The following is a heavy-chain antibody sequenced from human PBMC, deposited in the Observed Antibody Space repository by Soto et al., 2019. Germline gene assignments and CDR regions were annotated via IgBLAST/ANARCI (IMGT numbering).Heavy chain of an antibody. D-gene: IGHD2-21*02. V-gene: IGHV3-21*01. CDR1: VFTFSSYT. CDR2: ISSSYYI. Sequence: GGSLRLSCASSVFTFSSYTMKCVRQSPGKWLEWVASISSSYYIKYADSVKGRFTISRDNAKNSLYLQMNSLRAEDTAVYYCARGDVVVMTDNSNFDYLGQGTLVIVSS. CDR3: ARGDVVVMTDNSNFDY. J-gene: IGHJ4*02.